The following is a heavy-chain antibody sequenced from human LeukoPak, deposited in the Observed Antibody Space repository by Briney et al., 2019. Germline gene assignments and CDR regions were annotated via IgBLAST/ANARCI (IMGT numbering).Heavy chain of an antibody. V-gene: IGHV4-59*08. Sequence: SETLSLTCTVSGGSISSYYWSWIRQPPGKGLEWIGSIYHSGSTYYNPSLKSRVTISVDTSKNQFSLKLSSVTSADTLRHYCARNPKEYVWGGYLTPPHTYYFDYWGQGTLVTVSS. CDR1: GGSISSYY. J-gene: IGHJ4*02. CDR3: ARNPKEYVWGGYLTPPHTYYFDY. CDR2: IYHSGST. D-gene: IGHD3-16*02.